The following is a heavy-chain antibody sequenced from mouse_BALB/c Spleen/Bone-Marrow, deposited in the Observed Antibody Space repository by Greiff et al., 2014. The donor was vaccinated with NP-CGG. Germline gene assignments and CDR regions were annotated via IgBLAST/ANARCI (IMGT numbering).Heavy chain of an antibody. J-gene: IGHJ4*01. CDR2: INPSNGGT. CDR3: TRSRRAMDH. CDR1: GYTFTSYY. Sequence: VQLQQSGAELVKPGASVKLSCKASGYTFTSYYMCWVKQRPGQGLEWIGGINPSNGGTNFNEKFESKATLTVDKSSSTAYMSLSSLTSEDSAVYYCTRSRRAMDHWGQGTSVTVSS. D-gene: IGHD2-12*01. V-gene: IGHV1S81*02.